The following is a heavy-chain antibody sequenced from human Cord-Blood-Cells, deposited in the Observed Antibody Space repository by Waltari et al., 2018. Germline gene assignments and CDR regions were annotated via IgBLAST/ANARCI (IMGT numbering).Heavy chain of an antibody. CDR2: FDPEDGET. D-gene: IGHD3-3*01. CDR1: GYHITELS. Sequence: QVQLVQSGAEVKKPGASVKVSCKVSGYHITELSMHWVRQAPGKGREWMGGFDPEDGETIYAQKFQGRVTMTEDTSTDTAYMELSSLRSEDTAVYYCATTSLGYDFWSGYYTGAFDIWGQGTMVTVSS. CDR3: ATTSLGYDFWSGYYTGAFDI. V-gene: IGHV1-24*01. J-gene: IGHJ3*02.